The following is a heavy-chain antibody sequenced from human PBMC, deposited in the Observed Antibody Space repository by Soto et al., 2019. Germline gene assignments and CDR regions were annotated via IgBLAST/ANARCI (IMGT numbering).Heavy chain of an antibody. CDR1: GYTFTSYD. V-gene: IGHV1-8*01. CDR2: MNPNSGNT. D-gene: IGHD5-12*01. Sequence: GASVKVSCKASGYTFTSYDINWVRQATGQGLEWMGWMNPNSGNTGYAQKFQGRVTMTRNTSISTAYMELSSLRSEDTAVYYCARADSGYDPYYFDYWGQGTLVTVSS. CDR3: ARADSGYDPYYFDY. J-gene: IGHJ4*02.